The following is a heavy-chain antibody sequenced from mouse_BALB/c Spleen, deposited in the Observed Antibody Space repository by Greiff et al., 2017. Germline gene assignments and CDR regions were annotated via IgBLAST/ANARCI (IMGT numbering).Heavy chain of an antibody. Sequence: EVQLQQSGTVLARPGASVKMSCKASGYTFTSYWMHWVKQRPGQGLEWIGAIYPGNSDTSYNQKFKGKAKLTAVTSTSTAYMELSSLTNEDSAVYYCTRRGIYYDYDGRFDYWGQGTTLTVSS. CDR1: GYTFTSYW. J-gene: IGHJ2*01. D-gene: IGHD2-4*01. V-gene: IGHV1-5*01. CDR2: IYPGNSDT. CDR3: TRRGIYYDYDGRFDY.